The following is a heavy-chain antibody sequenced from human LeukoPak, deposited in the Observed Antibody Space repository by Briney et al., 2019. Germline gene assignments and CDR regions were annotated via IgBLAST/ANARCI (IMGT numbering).Heavy chain of an antibody. Sequence: SVKVSCKASGGTFSSYAISWVRQAPGQGLEWMGGIIPIFGTANYAQKFQGRVTITADESTSTAYMELSSLRSEDTAVYYCARDTVQSYYYDSSGYYDYWGQGTLVTVSS. CDR3: ARDTVQSYYYDSSGYYDY. CDR2: IIPIFGTA. D-gene: IGHD3-22*01. CDR1: GGTFSSYA. V-gene: IGHV1-69*01. J-gene: IGHJ4*02.